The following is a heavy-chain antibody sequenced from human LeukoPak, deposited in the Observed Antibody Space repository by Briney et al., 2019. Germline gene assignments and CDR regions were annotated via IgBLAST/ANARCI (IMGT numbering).Heavy chain of an antibody. CDR1: GGTFSSYA. V-gene: IGHV1-69*04. CDR2: IIPILGIA. Sequence: SVKVSCKASGGTFSSYAISWVRQAPGQGLEWMGRIIPILGIANYAQKFQGRVTITADKSTSTAYMELSSLRSEDTAAYYCARDGYYYDSSGYYSFDYWGQGTLVTVSS. J-gene: IGHJ4*02. CDR3: ARDGYYYDSSGYYSFDY. D-gene: IGHD3-22*01.